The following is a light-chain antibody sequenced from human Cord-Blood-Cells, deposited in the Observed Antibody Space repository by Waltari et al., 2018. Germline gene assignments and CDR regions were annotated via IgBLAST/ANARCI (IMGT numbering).Light chain of an antibody. Sequence: IVLTQSPGTLSLSPGERATLCCRASQSVSRSYLAWYQQKPGQAPRLLIYGASSRATGIPDRCSGSGSGTDFTLTISTLEPEDFAVYYCQQYGSSPPLTFGGGTKVEIK. J-gene: IGKJ4*01. CDR3: QQYGSSPPLT. V-gene: IGKV3-20*01. CDR2: GAS. CDR1: QSVSRSY.